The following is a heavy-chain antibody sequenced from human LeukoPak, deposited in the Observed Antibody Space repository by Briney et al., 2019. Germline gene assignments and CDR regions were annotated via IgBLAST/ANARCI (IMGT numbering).Heavy chain of an antibody. CDR3: ASANYDFWSGPLDY. Sequence: TGGSLRLSCAASGFTFSSYAMHWVRQAPGKGLEWVAVISYDGSNKYYADSVKGRFTISRDNSKTTLYLQMNSLRAEDTAVYYCASANYDFWSGPLDYWGQGTLVTVSS. CDR1: GFTFSSYA. D-gene: IGHD3-3*01. V-gene: IGHV3-30*04. J-gene: IGHJ4*02. CDR2: ISYDGSNK.